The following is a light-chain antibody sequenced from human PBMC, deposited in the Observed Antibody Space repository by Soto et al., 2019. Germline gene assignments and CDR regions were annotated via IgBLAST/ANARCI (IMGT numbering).Light chain of an antibody. Sequence: DIQMTQSPSTLSASVGDRVTITCRASQSIRHYLAWYQQKPGKAPSLLMYGASTLQSGVPSRFSGSGSGTEFTLTISSLQPEDVATYFCQQVYGHPPAFGPGTRLEIK. J-gene: IGKJ5*01. CDR1: QSIRHY. CDR2: GAS. CDR3: QQVYGHPPA. V-gene: IGKV1-9*01.